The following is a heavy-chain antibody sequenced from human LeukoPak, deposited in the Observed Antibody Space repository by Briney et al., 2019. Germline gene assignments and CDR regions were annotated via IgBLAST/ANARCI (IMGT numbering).Heavy chain of an antibody. D-gene: IGHD3-3*01. J-gene: IGHJ6*03. CDR2: IYHSGST. CDR1: GGSFSGYY. CDR3: AREEYDFWSGYSPKPLYCYYMDV. Sequence: PSETLSLTCAVYGGSFSGYYWGWIRQPPGKGLEWIWSIYHSGSTYYNPSLKSRVTISVDTSKNQFSLKLSSVTAADTAVYYCAREEYDFWSGYSPKPLYCYYMDVWGKGTTVTVSS. V-gene: IGHV4-38-2*02.